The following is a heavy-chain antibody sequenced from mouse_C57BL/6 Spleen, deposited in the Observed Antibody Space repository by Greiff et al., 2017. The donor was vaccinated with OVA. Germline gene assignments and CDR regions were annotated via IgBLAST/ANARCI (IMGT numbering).Heavy chain of an antibody. Sequence: EVLLVESEGGLVQPGSSMKLSCTASGFTFSDYYMAWVRQVPEKGLEWVANINYDGSSTYYLDSLKSRFIISRDNAKNILYLQMSSLKSEDTATYYCARIYYYGSSAWFAYWGQGTLVTVSA. J-gene: IGHJ3*01. CDR3: ARIYYYGSSAWFAY. V-gene: IGHV5-16*01. D-gene: IGHD1-1*01. CDR1: GFTFSDYY. CDR2: INYDGSST.